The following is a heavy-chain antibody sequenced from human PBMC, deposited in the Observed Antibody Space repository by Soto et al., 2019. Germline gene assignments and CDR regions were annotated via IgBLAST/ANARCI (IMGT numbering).Heavy chain of an antibody. J-gene: IGHJ4*02. CDR3: AKDILVGGYETYDY. Sequence: PGGSLRLCCAASGFTFDDYGMSWARQAPGKGLEWVSGVNWNGGSTGYADSVKGRFTISRDNAKNSLYLQMNSLRAEDTAVYYCAKDILVGGYETYDYWGQGTLVTVSS. CDR1: GFTFDDYG. CDR2: VNWNGGST. V-gene: IGHV3-20*04. D-gene: IGHD5-12*01.